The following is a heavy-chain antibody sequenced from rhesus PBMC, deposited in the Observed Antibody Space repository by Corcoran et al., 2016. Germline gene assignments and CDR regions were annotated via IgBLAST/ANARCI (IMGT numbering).Heavy chain of an antibody. Sequence: QVQLVQSGAEVKQPGASVKVSCKASGYTFTSYGMNWVRQAHGQRIEWMGWINTDTGNPTYAQDFKERFTYSTDPYISTAYLQVSSLKAEDTAVYYCARRAAAGTPPWPNFDYWGQGVLVTVSS. CDR1: GYTFTSYG. D-gene: IGHD6-31*01. CDR2: INTDTGNP. V-gene: IGHV7-114*01. CDR3: ARRAAAGTPPWPNFDY. J-gene: IGHJ4*01.